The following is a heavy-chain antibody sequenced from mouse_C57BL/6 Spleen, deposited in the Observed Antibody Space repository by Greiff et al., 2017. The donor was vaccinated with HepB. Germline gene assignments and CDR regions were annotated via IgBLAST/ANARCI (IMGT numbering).Heavy chain of an antibody. CDR1: GYTFTSYD. J-gene: IGHJ1*03. D-gene: IGHD1-1*01. CDR2: IYPRDGST. CDR3: ARRAFTKVGAKYFDV. Sequence: VQLQQSGPELVKPGASVKLSCKASGYTFTSYDINWVKQRPGQGLEWIGWIYPRDGSTKYNEKFKGKATLTVDTSSSTAYMQLHSLTSADSAVYFCARRAFTKVGAKYFDVWGTGTTVTVSS. V-gene: IGHV1-85*01.